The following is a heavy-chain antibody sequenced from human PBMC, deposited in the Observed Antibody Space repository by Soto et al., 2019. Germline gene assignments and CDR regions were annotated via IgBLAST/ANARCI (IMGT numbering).Heavy chain of an antibody. CDR2: SMPIFGTA. CDR3: ARSFYGSGSYYNVFWFDP. J-gene: IGHJ5*02. V-gene: IGHV1-69*01. D-gene: IGHD3-10*01. CDR1: GGTFSSYA. Sequence: QVQLVQSGAEVKKPGSSVKVSCKASGGTFSSYAISWVRQAPGQGLEWMGGSMPIFGTANYAQKFQGRVTITADESTSTAYMELSSLRSEDTAVYYCARSFYGSGSYYNVFWFDPWGQGTLVTVSS.